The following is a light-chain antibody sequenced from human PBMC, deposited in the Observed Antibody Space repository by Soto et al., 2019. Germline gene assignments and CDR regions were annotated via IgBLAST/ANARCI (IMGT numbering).Light chain of an antibody. V-gene: IGKV3-15*01. CDR2: GAS. J-gene: IGKJ1*01. CDR3: QQYNNWPRT. CDR1: QSVSSS. Sequence: EMLMTHARGTLAVAPCERVTLSVRACQSVSSSLAWYQQKPGQPPRLLIYGASTRATGIRARFSGSGSGTEFTLTISSLQSEDFAVYYCQQYNNWPRTFGQGTKVDIK.